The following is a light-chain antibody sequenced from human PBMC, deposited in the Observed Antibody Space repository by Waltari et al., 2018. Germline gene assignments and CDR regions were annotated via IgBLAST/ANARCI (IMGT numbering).Light chain of an antibody. CDR3: QHYVRLPAT. Sequence: DIVFTQSPGPLSLSPGERDTLSCRASQSVGRTLAWYQQKPGQAPRLLMYGASSRATGTPDRFSGSGSGTDFSLTISRLEPEDFAVYYCQHYVRLPATFGQGTKVEIK. V-gene: IGKV3-20*01. CDR2: GAS. J-gene: IGKJ1*01. CDR1: QSVGRT.